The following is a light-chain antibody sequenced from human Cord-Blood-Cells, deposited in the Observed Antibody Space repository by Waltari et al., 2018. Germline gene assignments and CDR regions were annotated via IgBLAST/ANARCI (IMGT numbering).Light chain of an antibody. CDR1: QSVLSSTNNKNY. CDR2: CAS. V-gene: IGKV4-1*01. Sequence: DIVMTQSPDSLSVPLGERATINCKSNQSVLSSTNNKNYLAWYQQKPGQPPKLLIYCASTLESGVPDRFSGSGSGTDFTLTISSLQAEDFAVYYCQQYYSTPYTFGQGTKLEIK. CDR3: QQYYSTPYT. J-gene: IGKJ2*01.